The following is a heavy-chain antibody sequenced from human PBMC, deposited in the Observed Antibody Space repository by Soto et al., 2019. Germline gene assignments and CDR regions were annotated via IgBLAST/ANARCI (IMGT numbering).Heavy chain of an antibody. CDR2: TSDDGDST. J-gene: IGHJ6*02. D-gene: IGHD2-2*01. V-gene: IGHV3-23*01. Sequence: EVQLLESGGGLVQPGGSLRLSCGASGFTFSDNAMTWVRQAPGKGLEWVSSTSDDGDSTYYADSVKGRFTISRDNSKNTLFLQMSSLGAEDTAVYYCAKSLSTAVNYGLDVWGQGTSVTVSS. CDR3: AKSLSTAVNYGLDV. CDR1: GFTFSDNA.